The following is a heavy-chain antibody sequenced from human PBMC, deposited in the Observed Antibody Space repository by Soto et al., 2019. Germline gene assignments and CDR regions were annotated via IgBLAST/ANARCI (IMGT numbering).Heavy chain of an antibody. V-gene: IGHV1-18*01. CDR1: GYTFTSYG. D-gene: IGHD2-15*01. J-gene: IGHJ3*02. Sequence: ASVKVSFKASGYTFTSYGISWVRQAPGQGLEWMGWISAYNGNTNYAQKLQGRVTMTTDTSTSTAYMELRSLRSDDTAVYYCAREGYGSGGRCSDYDAFDIWGQGTMVTVSS. CDR2: ISAYNGNT. CDR3: AREGYGSGGRCSDYDAFDI.